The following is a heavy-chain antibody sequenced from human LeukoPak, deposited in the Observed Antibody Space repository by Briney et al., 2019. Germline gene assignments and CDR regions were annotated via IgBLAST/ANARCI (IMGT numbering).Heavy chain of an antibody. CDR1: GGSFSGYY. Sequence: PSETLSLTCAVYGGSFSGYYWSWIRQPPGKGLEWIGEINHSGSTNYNPSLKSRVTISVDTSKNQFSLKLSSVTAADTAVYYCARSFGDGYNYWEYYFDYWGQGTLVTVSS. J-gene: IGHJ4*02. CDR2: INHSGST. D-gene: IGHD5-24*01. CDR3: ARSFGDGYNYWEYYFDY. V-gene: IGHV4-34*01.